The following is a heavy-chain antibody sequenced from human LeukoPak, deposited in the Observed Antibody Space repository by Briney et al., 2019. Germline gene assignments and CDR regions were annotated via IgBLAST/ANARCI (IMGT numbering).Heavy chain of an antibody. D-gene: IGHD6-6*01. CDR2: INPSGGST. CDR1: GYTFTSYG. V-gene: IGHV1-18*01. CDR3: ARGGLYSSSPDDY. Sequence: ASVKVSCKASGYTFTSYGISWVRQAPGQGLEWMGIINPSGGSTSYAQKLQGRVTMTTDTSTSTAYMELRSLRSDDTAVYYCARGGLYSSSPDDYWGQGTLVTVSS. J-gene: IGHJ4*02.